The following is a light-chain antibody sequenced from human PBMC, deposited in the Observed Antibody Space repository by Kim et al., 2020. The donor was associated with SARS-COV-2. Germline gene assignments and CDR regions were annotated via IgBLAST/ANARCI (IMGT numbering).Light chain of an antibody. CDR3: SSYAGSNNLV. V-gene: IGLV2-8*01. CDR1: SSDVVGYNY. Sequence: GPSVTTACTGTSSDVVGYNYVSWYQQHPGKAPKLMMYEVSKRPSGVPDRFSGSKSGNTASLTVSGLQAEDEADYYCSSYAGSNNLVFGGGTQLTVL. CDR2: EVS. J-gene: IGLJ3*02.